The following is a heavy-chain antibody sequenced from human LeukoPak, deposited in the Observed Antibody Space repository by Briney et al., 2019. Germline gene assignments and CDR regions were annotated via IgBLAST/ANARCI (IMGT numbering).Heavy chain of an antibody. Sequence: GGSLRLSCAASGFTFSSYGMHWVRQAPGKGLEWVAVISYDGSNKYYADSVKGRFTISRDNSKNTLYLQMNSLRAEDTAVSYCAKEPSYFDYWGQGTLVTVSS. J-gene: IGHJ4*02. CDR2: ISYDGSNK. CDR3: AKEPSYFDY. V-gene: IGHV3-30*18. CDR1: GFTFSSYG.